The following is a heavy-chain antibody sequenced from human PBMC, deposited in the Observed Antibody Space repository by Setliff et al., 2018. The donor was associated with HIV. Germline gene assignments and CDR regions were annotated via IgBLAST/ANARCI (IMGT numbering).Heavy chain of an antibody. J-gene: IGHJ4*02. CDR2: ISPDNGST. V-gene: IGHV1-2*02. CDR1: GYTFTDYF. D-gene: IGHD1-1*01. Sequence: GASVKVSCKASGYTFTDYFIHWVRQAPGQGLEWMGWISPDNGSTRISQRFRGSVTMTRDRSINTAYMELSGLTSDDTAVYYCARQLSNSFDYWGQGALVTVSS. CDR3: ARQLSNSFDY.